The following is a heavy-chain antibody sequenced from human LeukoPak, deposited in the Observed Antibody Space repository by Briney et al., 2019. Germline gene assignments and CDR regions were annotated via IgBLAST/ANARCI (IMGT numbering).Heavy chain of an antibody. CDR2: ISGSGGST. J-gene: IGHJ4*02. CDR3: ARAYDSSGYYYYYYFDN. CDR1: GFTFSSYA. D-gene: IGHD3-22*01. Sequence: GGSLRLSCAASGFTFSSYAMSWVRQAPGKGLEWVSAISGSGGSTYYADSVKGRFTLSRDNSKITLYLQMNSLRAEDTAVYYCARAYDSSGYYYYYYFDNWGPGTLVTVSS. V-gene: IGHV3-23*01.